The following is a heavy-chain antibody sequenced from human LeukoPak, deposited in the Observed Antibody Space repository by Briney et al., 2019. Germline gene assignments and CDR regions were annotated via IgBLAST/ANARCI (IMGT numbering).Heavy chain of an antibody. J-gene: IGHJ4*02. CDR3: ARDRIYCGGDCCSG. D-gene: IGHD2-21*02. CDR1: GYTFTSYG. V-gene: IGHV1-18*04. Sequence: GASVKVSCKASGYTFTSYGISWVRQAPGQGLEWMGWISAYNGNTNYAQKLQGRVTMTTDTSTSTAYMELRSLRSDDTAVYYCARDRIYCGGDCCSGWGQGTLVTVSS. CDR2: ISAYNGNT.